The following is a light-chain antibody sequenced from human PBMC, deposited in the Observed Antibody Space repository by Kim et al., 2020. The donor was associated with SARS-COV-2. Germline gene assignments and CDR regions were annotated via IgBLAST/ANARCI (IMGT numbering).Light chain of an antibody. Sequence: SASVGDRVTITCRASQNIGHLLAWYQQKPGKAPKLLIYWASTLESGVPSRFSGSRSGTEFTLTISSLQPDDFATYYCQQFNSYPYTLGQGTKLEI. CDR2: WAS. J-gene: IGKJ2*01. V-gene: IGKV1-5*03. CDR3: QQFNSYPYT. CDR1: QNIGHL.